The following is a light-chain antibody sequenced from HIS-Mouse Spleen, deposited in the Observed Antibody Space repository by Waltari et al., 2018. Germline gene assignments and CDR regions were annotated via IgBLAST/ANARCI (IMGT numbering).Light chain of an antibody. V-gene: IGLV2-11*01. CDR1: SRDVGGYNY. CDR2: DVS. Sequence: QSALTQPRSVSGSPGPSVTISCTRTSRDVGGYNYVSWYQQHPGKAPKLMIYDVSKRPSGVPDRFSGSKSGNTASLTISGLQAEDEADYYCCSYAGSYTWVFGGGTKLTVL. CDR3: CSYAGSYTWV. J-gene: IGLJ3*02.